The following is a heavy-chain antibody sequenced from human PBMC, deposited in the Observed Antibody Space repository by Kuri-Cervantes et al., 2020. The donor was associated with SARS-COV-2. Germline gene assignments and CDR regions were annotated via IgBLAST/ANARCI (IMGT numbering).Heavy chain of an antibody. Sequence: GESLKISCTASGFTFGDYAMSWVRQAPGKGLEWVSAISGSGGSTYYADSVKGRFTISRDNSKNTLYLQMNSLRAEDTAVYYCAKDGGWYRFSDYWGQGTLVTVSS. CDR1: GFTFGDYA. D-gene: IGHD6-19*01. V-gene: IGHV3-23*01. CDR3: AKDGGWYRFSDY. J-gene: IGHJ4*02. CDR2: ISGSGGST.